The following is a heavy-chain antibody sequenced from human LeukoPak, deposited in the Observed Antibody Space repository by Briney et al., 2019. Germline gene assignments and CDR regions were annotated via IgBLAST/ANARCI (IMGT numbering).Heavy chain of an antibody. CDR3: ASPEGYCSSTSCQGEFDY. J-gene: IGHJ4*02. V-gene: IGHV4-39*01. CDR2: IYDSGST. CDR1: GGSIRSSYYY. Sequence: SETLSLTCTVSGGSIRSSYYYWGWIRQPPGKGLEWIGSIYDSGSTYYNPSLKSRVTISVDTSKNQFSLKLSSVTAADTAVYYCASPEGYCSSTSCQGEFDYWGQGTLVTVSS. D-gene: IGHD2-2*01.